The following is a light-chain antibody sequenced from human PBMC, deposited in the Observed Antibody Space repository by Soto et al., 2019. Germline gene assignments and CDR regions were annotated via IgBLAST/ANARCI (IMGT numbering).Light chain of an antibody. CDR2: EGS. CDR3: CSYAGSSTFDVV. Sequence: QSVLTQPASVSGSPGQSITISCTGTSSDVGSYNRVSWYQHHPGKAPKLMIYEGSKRPSGVSNRFSGSKSGNTASLTISGLQAEDEADYYCCSYAGSSTFDVVFGGGTKVTVL. V-gene: IGLV2-23*03. J-gene: IGLJ2*01. CDR1: SSDVGSYNR.